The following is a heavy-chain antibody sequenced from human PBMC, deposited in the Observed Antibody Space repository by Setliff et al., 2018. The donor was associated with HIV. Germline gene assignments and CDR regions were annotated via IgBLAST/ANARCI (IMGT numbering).Heavy chain of an antibody. J-gene: IGHJ6*03. CDR1: GGSFSGYY. D-gene: IGHD1-1*01. CDR2: INHSGST. CDR3: ARDWNHYFYYMDV. V-gene: IGHV4-34*01. Sequence: PSETLSLTCAVYGGSFSGYYWSWIRQPPGKGLECIGEINHSGSTNHNPSLKSRVTISVDTSKNQFSLKLTSVTAADTAVYYCARDWNHYFYYMDVWGKGTTVTVSS.